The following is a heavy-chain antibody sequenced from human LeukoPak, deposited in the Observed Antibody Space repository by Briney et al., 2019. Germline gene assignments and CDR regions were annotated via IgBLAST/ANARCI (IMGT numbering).Heavy chain of an antibody. Sequence: ASVKVSCKASGYTFTSYGISWVRQAPGQGLEWMGWINPNSGGTNYAQRFQGRVTMTRDTSISTAYMELSRLRSDDTAVYYCTRRWSGYYTFDYWGQGTLVTVSS. CDR3: TRRWSGYYTFDY. CDR1: GYTFTSYG. D-gene: IGHD3-3*01. J-gene: IGHJ4*02. CDR2: INPNSGGT. V-gene: IGHV1-2*02.